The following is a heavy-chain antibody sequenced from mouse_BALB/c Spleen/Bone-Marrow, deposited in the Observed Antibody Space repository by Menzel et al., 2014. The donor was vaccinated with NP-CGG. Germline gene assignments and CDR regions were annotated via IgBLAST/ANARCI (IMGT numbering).Heavy chain of an antibody. V-gene: IGHV7-3*02. CDR1: GFTFTDYY. CDR3: ARDRNYDINWYFDV. CDR2: IRNKANGYTT. Sequence: EVMLVESGGGLVQPGGSLRLSCAPSGFTFTDYYMSWVRQPPGKALEWLGFIRNKANGYTTEYSASVKGRFTISRDNSQSILYLQTNILRTEDSATYYCARDRNYDINWYFDVWGAGTTVTVSS. D-gene: IGHD1-1*01. J-gene: IGHJ1*01.